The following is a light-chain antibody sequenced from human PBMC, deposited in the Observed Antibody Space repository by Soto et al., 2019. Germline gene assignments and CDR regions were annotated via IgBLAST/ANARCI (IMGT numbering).Light chain of an antibody. V-gene: IGLV2-8*01. J-gene: IGLJ1*01. CDR3: SSHSGSFNFYV. CDR2: EVI. Sequence: QSVLTQPPSASGSPGQSVTISCTGTSNDVGGYDSVSWFQQRPGKVPKLLIYEVIKRPSGVPDRFSGSKSGNTASLTVSGLQAEHEADSYCSSHSGSFNFYVFGTGTKVTVL. CDR1: SNDVGGYDS.